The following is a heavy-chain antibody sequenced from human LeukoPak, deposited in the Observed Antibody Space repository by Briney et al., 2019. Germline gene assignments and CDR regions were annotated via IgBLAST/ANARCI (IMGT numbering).Heavy chain of an antibody. Sequence: PGGSLRLSCAASGFTFSSYAMNWVRQVPGKGLEWVSTISGSGDKTFFADSVKGRFTISRDNSKNTLDLQMSSLRVEDTAVYYCARRGGADGWGAFDIWSQGTVVTVSS. D-gene: IGHD5-24*01. CDR3: ARRGGADGWGAFDI. CDR2: ISGSGDKT. V-gene: IGHV3-23*01. CDR1: GFTFSSYA. J-gene: IGHJ3*02.